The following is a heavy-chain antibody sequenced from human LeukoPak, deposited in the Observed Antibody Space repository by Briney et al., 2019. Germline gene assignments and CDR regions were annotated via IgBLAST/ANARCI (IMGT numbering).Heavy chain of an antibody. CDR1: AFTFSSYG. CDR2: IWYDGSYK. Sequence: PGGSLRLSCAASAFTFSSYGMHWVRQAPGKGLEWVADIWYDGSYKYYADSVKGRFTISRDNSKNTLYLQMNSLRAEDTAVYTCARDFCSGGSCYYFDYWGQGTLVTVSS. V-gene: IGHV3-33*01. CDR3: ARDFCSGGSCYYFDY. J-gene: IGHJ4*02. D-gene: IGHD2-15*01.